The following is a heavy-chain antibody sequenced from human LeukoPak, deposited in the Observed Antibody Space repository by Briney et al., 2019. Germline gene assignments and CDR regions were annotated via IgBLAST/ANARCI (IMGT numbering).Heavy chain of an antibody. CDR1: GFTVSPHG. CDR2: IRFDGSNA. CDR3: AGDFDY. J-gene: IGHJ4*02. V-gene: IGHV3-30*02. Sequence: GGSLRLSCAASGFTVSPHGMHWLRQAPGKGLEWVTFIRFDGSNAYYTDSVKGRFTISRDNSKNTLYLQMNSLTTEDTAVYYCAGDFDYWGQGNLVTVSS.